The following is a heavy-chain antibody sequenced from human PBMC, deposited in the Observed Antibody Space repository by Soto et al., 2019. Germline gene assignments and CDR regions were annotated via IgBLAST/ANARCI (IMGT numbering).Heavy chain of an antibody. Sequence: GGSLRLSCAASGFTFSTYALHWVRQAPGKGLEWVSLISSDGANTYYADFAKGRFTSSRDNSKNTLYLQMHSLRDEDTALYYCATDRSHVGYYYGVDVWGQGTTVTVSS. D-gene: IGHD1-26*01. J-gene: IGHJ6*02. CDR1: GFTFSTYA. CDR3: ATDRSHVGYYYGVDV. V-gene: IGHV3-30-3*01. CDR2: ISSDGANT.